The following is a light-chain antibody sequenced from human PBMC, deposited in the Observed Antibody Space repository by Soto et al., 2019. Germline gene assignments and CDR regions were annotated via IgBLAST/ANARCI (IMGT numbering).Light chain of an antibody. CDR3: QQRSIWLT. CDR2: DAS. V-gene: IGKV3-11*01. CDR1: QSVSSY. J-gene: IGKJ2*01. Sequence: EIVLTQSPATMSLSPGERATLSCRASQSVSSYLAWYQQKPGQAPRLLIYDASNRAPGIPARFSGSGSGTDFTLTISGLEPEDFAVYYCQQRSIWLTFGQGTKLELK.